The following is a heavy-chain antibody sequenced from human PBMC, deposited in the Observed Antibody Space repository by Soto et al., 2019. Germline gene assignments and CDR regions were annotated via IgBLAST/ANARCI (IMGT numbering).Heavy chain of an antibody. J-gene: IGHJ4*02. CDR3: ARSIVVVTALDY. Sequence: ASVKVSCKASGYTFTNYYMHWVRQAPGQGLEWMGIINPSGGSTSYAQEFQGRVTMTRDTSASTAYMELSSLRSEDTAVYYCARSIVVVTALDYWGQGTLVTVSS. CDR2: INPSGGST. CDR1: GYTFTNYY. V-gene: IGHV1-46*01. D-gene: IGHD2-21*02.